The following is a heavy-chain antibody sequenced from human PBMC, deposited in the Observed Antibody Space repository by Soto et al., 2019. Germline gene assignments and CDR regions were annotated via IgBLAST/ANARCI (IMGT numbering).Heavy chain of an antibody. Sequence: SQTLSLTCAISGDSVSSNSAAWNWIRQSPSRGLEWLGRTYYRSKWYNDYAVSVKSRITINPDTSKNQFSLQLNSVTPEDTAVYYCARDIGPGEKKLVTGDYYYGMDLWGQGTTVTVSS. J-gene: IGHJ6*02. CDR1: GDSVSSNSAA. CDR3: ARDIGPGEKKLVTGDYYYGMDL. CDR2: TYYRSKWYN. V-gene: IGHV6-1*01. D-gene: IGHD6-13*01.